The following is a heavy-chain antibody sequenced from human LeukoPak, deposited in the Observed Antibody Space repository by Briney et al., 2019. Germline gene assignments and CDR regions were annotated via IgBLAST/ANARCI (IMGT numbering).Heavy chain of an antibody. D-gene: IGHD2-2*01. V-gene: IGHV3-48*01. J-gene: IGHJ3*02. Sequence: PGGSLRLSCAASGFTFSSYSMNWVRQAPGKGLEWVSYISSSSSTIYYADSVKGRFTISRDNAKNSLYLQMNSLRAEDTAVYYCARDSGYCSSTSRNGAFDIWGQGTMVTVSS. CDR2: ISSSSSTI. CDR3: ARDSGYCSSTSRNGAFDI. CDR1: GFTFSSYS.